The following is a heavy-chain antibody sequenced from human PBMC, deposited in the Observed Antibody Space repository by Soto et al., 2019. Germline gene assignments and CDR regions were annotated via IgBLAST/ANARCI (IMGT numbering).Heavy chain of an antibody. CDR3: ARDLGYCSSTSCYADYYYYYGMDV. J-gene: IGHJ6*02. CDR1: GFTFSSYG. CDR2: IWYDGSNK. V-gene: IGHV3-33*01. Sequence: GGSLRLSCAASGFTFSSYGMHWVRQAAGKGLEWVAVIWYDGSNKYYADSVKGRFTISRDNSKNTLYLQMNSLRAEDTAVYYCARDLGYCSSTSCYADYYYYYGMDVWGQGTTVTVSS. D-gene: IGHD2-2*01.